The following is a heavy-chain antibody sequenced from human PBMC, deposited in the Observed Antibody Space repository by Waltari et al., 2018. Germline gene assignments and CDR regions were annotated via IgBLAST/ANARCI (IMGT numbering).Heavy chain of an antibody. CDR1: GGTFSSYA. CDR2: LTPIFGTA. D-gene: IGHD3-10*01. CDR3: ARDPLRRDYYGSGPY. V-gene: IGHV1-69*08. J-gene: IGHJ4*02. Sequence: QVQLVQSGAEVKKPGSSVKVSCKASGGTFSSYAISWVRQAPGHGLQWMGSLTPIFGTANYAQKFQGRVTITADKSTSTAYMELSSLRSEDTAVYYCARDPLRRDYYGSGPYWGQGTLVTVSS.